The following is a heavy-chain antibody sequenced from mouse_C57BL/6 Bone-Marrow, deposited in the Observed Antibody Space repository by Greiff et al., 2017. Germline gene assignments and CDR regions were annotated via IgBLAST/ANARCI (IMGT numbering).Heavy chain of an antibody. J-gene: IGHJ2*01. CDR3: AGGGYYDFDY. V-gene: IGHV1-53*01. D-gene: IGHD2-3*01. Sequence: QVQLMQSGTDLVKPGASVKLSCKASGYTFTSYWMHWVQQRPGQGLEWIGNINPSDGGTNYNEKFKSKATLTVDKSSSTAYMQLSSLTSEDSAVYYCAGGGYYDFDYWGQGTTLTVSS. CDR2: INPSDGGT. CDR1: GYTFTSYW.